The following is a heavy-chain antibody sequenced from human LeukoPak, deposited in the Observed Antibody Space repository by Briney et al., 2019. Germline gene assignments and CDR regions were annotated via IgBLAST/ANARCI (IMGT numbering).Heavy chain of an antibody. CDR2: ISGSGGST. V-gene: IGHV3-23*01. CDR3: AKDKLSGWFPFDY. CDR1: GFTFSSYA. Sequence: GGSLRLSCAASGFTFSSYAMSWVRQAPGKGLEWVSAISGSGGSTYYADSVKGRFTISRGNSKNTLYLQMNSLRAEDTAVYYCAKDKLSGWFPFDYWGQGTLVTVSS. D-gene: IGHD6-19*01. J-gene: IGHJ4*02.